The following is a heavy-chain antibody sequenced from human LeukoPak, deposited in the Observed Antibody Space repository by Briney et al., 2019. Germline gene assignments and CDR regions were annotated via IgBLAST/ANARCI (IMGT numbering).Heavy chain of an antibody. CDR1: GGSISSYY. D-gene: IGHD1-26*01. J-gene: IGHJ2*01. CDR2: IYYSGST. V-gene: IGHV4-59*12. CDR3: ARANGNYWYFDL. Sequence: SETLSLTCTVSGGSISSYYWSWIRQPPGKGLEWIGYIYYSGSTNYNPSLKSRVTISVDKSKNQFSLKLSSVTAADTAVYYCARANGNYWYFDLWGRGTLVTVSS.